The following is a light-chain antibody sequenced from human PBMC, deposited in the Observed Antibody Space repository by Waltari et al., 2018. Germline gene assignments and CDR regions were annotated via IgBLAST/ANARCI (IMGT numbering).Light chain of an antibody. CDR1: NIGNRG. Sequence: SYVLTQPPSVSVAPGQTARITCGGINIGNRGVYWFQQKPGQAPLLVIYDESDRPSGIPDRFSGSKSGTTATLTISGVEAGDEAEYYCQVWDGTTDHPYVVFGGGTKLTVL. CDR2: DES. V-gene: IGLV3-21*02. J-gene: IGLJ2*01. CDR3: QVWDGTTDHPYVV.